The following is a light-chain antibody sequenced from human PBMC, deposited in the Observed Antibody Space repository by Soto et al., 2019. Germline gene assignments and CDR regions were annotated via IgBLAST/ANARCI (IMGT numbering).Light chain of an antibody. V-gene: IGKV1-5*01. Sequence: DIQVTQSPPTLSASVGDRVTITCRASQSISSYLNWYQQKPGKAPNLLIYDASSLESGVPSRFSGSGSGTDFTLTINSLQPDDFATYYCQPHSTHFSWTFGQGTKVDIK. CDR3: QPHSTHFSWT. J-gene: IGKJ1*01. CDR2: DAS. CDR1: QSISSY.